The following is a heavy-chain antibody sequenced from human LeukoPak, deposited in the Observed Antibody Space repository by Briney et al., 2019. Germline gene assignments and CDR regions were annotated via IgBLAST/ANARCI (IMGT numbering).Heavy chain of an antibody. CDR1: GGSISSSSYY. D-gene: IGHD6-19*01. V-gene: IGHV4-39*07. CDR2: IYYSGST. CDR3: ARVFSLKSQWLVRGFDY. J-gene: IGHJ4*02. Sequence: PSETLSLTCTVSGGSISSSSYYWGWIRQPPGKGLEWIGSIYYSGSTYYNPSLKSRVTISVDTSKNQFSLKLSSVTAADTAVYYCARVFSLKSQWLVRGFDYWGQGTLVTVSS.